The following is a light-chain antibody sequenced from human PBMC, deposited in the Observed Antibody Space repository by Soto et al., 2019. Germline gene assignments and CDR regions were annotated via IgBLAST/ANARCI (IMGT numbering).Light chain of an antibody. Sequence: EIVLTQSPATLFLWPGETAILYCRASQSVGSYLSWDQQKPGQSPRLLISESAAGAHGIPARFSGSGYGTEFTITISSLETEDFVLYYYKQHSSWITFGQGTRLEIE. CDR3: KQHSSWIT. CDR1: QSVGSY. J-gene: IGKJ5*01. CDR2: ESA. V-gene: IGKV3-11*01.